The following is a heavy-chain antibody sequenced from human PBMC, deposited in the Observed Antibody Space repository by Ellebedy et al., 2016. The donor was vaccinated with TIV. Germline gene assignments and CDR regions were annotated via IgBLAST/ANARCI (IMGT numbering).Heavy chain of an antibody. V-gene: IGHV1-69*06. CDR1: GGTFSSYA. CDR2: IIPIFGTA. CDR3: ASLTEYCSSTSCY. D-gene: IGHD2-2*01. J-gene: IGHJ4*02. Sequence: SVKVSCXASGGTFSSYAISWVRQAPGQGLEWMGGIIPIFGTANYAQKFQGRVTITADKSTSTAYMELSSLRSEDTAVYYCASLTEYCSSTSCYWGQGTLVTVSS.